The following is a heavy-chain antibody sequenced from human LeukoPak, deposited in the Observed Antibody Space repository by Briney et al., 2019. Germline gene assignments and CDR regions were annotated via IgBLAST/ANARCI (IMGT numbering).Heavy chain of an antibody. V-gene: IGHV3-23*01. CDR3: AKEDDWGRYNH. J-gene: IGHJ1*01. Sequence: PGGSLTLSCAAPGFTFSSYSMSWVRQAPGKGLEWVSAISGSGGSTYYADSVKGRFTTSRDNSKNTQSLQMNSTRADTTAYYYCAKEDDWGRYNHWGEGTLVTVSS. CDR1: GFTFSSYS. D-gene: IGHD3-16*01. CDR2: ISGSGGST.